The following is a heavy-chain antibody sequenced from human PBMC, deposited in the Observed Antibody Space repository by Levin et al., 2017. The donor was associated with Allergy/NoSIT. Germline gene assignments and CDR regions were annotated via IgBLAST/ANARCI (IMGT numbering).Heavy chain of an antibody. CDR1: GFTFDDYG. J-gene: IGHJ1*01. V-gene: IGHV3-20*01. CDR2: INWNGGST. D-gene: IGHD6-13*01. Sequence: GESLKISCAASGFTFDDYGMSWVRQAPGKGLEWVSGINWNGGSTGYADSVKGRFTISRDNAKNSLYLQMNSLRAEDTALYHCASSSSSWYEYFQHWGQGTLVTVSS. CDR3: ASSSSSWYEYFQH.